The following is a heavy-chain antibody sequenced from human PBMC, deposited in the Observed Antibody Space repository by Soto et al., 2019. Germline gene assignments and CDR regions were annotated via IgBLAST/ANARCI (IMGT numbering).Heavy chain of an antibody. V-gene: IGHV3-53*01. D-gene: IGHD2-21*01. CDR1: GLSVSDNY. Sequence: LRLSCGASGLSVSDNYMGWVRQAPGRGLEWVSVMYAGGDTHYADSVKGRFTISRDKSENTLYLQMNSLRDEDTGVYFCVSRIPSWVFDYWGLGTLVTVSS. J-gene: IGHJ4*01. CDR2: MYAGGDT. CDR3: VSRIPSWVFDY.